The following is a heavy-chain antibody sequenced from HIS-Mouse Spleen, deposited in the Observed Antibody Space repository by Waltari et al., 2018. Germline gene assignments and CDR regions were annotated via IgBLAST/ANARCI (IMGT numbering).Heavy chain of an antibody. CDR1: GGSISSSSYY. CDR2: INDSGGT. CDR3: AREIPYSSSWYDWYFDL. D-gene: IGHD6-13*01. J-gene: IGHJ2*01. V-gene: IGHV4-39*07. Sequence: QLQLQESGPGLVNPSETLSLTCTVSGGSISSSSYYWGWIRRPPGKGVEWIGSINDSGGTNYYQSLKGRVTISVETSTNHFSRKLSSVTAADTAVYYCAREIPYSSSWYDWYFDLWGRGTLVTVSS.